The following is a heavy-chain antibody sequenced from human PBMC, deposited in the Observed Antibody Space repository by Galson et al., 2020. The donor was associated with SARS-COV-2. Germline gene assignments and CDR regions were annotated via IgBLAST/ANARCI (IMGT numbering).Heavy chain of an antibody. V-gene: IGHV3-30*03. J-gene: IGHJ4*02. D-gene: IGHD3-10*01. CDR3: AQSFITMVRIAGGAAVDY. Sequence: GGSLRLSCAASGFTFSSYGMHWVRQAPGKGLEWVAVISYDGSNKYYADSVKGRFTISRDNSKNTLYLQMNSLRAEDTAVYYCAQSFITMVRIAGGAAVDYWGQGTLVTVSS. CDR1: GFTFSSYG. CDR2: ISYDGSNK.